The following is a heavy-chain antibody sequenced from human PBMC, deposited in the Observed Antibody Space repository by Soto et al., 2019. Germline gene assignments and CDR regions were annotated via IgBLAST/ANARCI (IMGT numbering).Heavy chain of an antibody. D-gene: IGHD4-17*01. Sequence: QVQLVESGGGVVQPGRSLRLSCAASGFTFSSYAMHWVRQAPGKGLEWVAVISYDGSNKYYADSVKGRFTISRDNSKNTLYLQMNSLRPEDTAMYYCARDGGMTTVTTNYYYGLGVWGQGTTVTVSS. V-gene: IGHV3-30-3*01. CDR1: GFTFSSYA. CDR2: ISYDGSNK. J-gene: IGHJ6*02. CDR3: ARDGGMTTVTTNYYYGLGV.